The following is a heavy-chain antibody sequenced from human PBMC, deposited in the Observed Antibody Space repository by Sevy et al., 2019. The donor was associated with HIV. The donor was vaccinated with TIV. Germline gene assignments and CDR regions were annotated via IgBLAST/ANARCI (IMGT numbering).Heavy chain of an antibody. D-gene: IGHD2-2*01. Sequence: ASVKVSCQASGYTFTVYSLYWVRQAPGQGLEWMGWINPKSGDTGYAQKFLGRVTMTRDTSITTAYLDLTRLRSDDTAIYYCARGSTYWGQGTQVTVSS. CDR3: ARGSTY. CDR1: GYTFTVYS. CDR2: INPKSGDT. V-gene: IGHV1-2*02. J-gene: IGHJ4*02.